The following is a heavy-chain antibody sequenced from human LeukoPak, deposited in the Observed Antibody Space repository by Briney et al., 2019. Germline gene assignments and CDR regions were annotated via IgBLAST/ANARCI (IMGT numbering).Heavy chain of an antibody. CDR3: AREGWFGTNPLDY. CDR1: GYTFTSFG. J-gene: IGHJ4*02. D-gene: IGHD3-10*01. CDR2: ISGDDGNT. Sequence: ASVKVSCKTSGYTFTSFGISWVRQAAGQGLEWMGWISGDDGNTNFAQKFQGRVTMTADTSTSTVYMEMRSLTSDDTALYYCAREGWFGTNPLDYWGQGTLVTVSS. V-gene: IGHV1-18*01.